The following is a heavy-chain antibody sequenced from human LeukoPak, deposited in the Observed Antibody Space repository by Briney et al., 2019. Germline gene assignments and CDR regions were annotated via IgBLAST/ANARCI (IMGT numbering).Heavy chain of an antibody. V-gene: IGHV4-59*01. CDR1: GGSISSYY. J-gene: IGHJ6*02. Sequence: PSETLSLTCTVSGGSISSYYWSWIRQPPGKGLEWIGYIYYSGSTNYNPSLKSRVTISVDTSKNQFSLKLSSVTAADTAVYYCARDEYSYGYYYGMDVWGQGTTVTVSS. CDR3: ARDEYSYGYYYGMDV. CDR2: IYYSGST. D-gene: IGHD5-18*01.